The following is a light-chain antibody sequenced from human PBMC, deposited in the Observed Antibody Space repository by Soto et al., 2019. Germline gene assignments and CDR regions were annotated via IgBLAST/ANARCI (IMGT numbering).Light chain of an antibody. CDR2: GAS. V-gene: IGKV3-15*01. J-gene: IGKJ2*01. CDR1: QSVSSN. Sequence: ETVMTQSPATLSVSPGEGATLSCRASQSVSSNLAWYQQKPGQAPRLLIYGASTRATGIPARFSGSGFGTEFTHTISSLQSEDFAVYYCQQYSNWPPYTFGQGTKLEIK. CDR3: QQYSNWPPYT.